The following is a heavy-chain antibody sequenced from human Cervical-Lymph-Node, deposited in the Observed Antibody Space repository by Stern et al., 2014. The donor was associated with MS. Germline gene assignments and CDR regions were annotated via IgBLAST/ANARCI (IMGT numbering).Heavy chain of an antibody. Sequence: EVHLVESGGGLVQPGGSLRLSCATSGFIFNNYAMSWVRQAPGKGLEWVSSISGTTSSTYYADSVKGRFTISRENSKNSLYLQMNSLRAEDTAVFYCATVRYCTNGACVRTPSFDHWGQGTQVTVAS. V-gene: IGHV3-23*04. CDR3: ATVRYCTNGACVRTPSFDH. CDR1: GFIFNNYA. CDR2: ISGTTSST. J-gene: IGHJ4*02. D-gene: IGHD2-8*01.